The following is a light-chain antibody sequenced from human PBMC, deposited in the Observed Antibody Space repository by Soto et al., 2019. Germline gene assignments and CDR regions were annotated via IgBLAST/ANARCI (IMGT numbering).Light chain of an antibody. J-gene: IGLJ2*01. V-gene: IGLV2-14*01. CDR3: SSYTSSSTHVV. Sequence: QSVLTQPASVSGSPGQSITISCTGTSSDVGGYNYVSWYQQHPGKAPKLMIYEVSNRPSGVSNRFSGSKSGNTASLTTSGLQAEDEADYYCSSYTSSSTHVVFGGGTKVTV. CDR2: EVS. CDR1: SSDVGGYNY.